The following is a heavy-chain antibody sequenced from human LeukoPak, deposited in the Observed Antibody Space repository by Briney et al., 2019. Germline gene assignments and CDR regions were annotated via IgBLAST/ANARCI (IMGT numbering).Heavy chain of an antibody. J-gene: IGHJ4*02. CDR1: GVSINNY. V-gene: IGHV4-59*01. Sequence: SEILSLTCTVSGVSINNYWSWLRPPPGKGLELIGYIYYSGSTNYNPSLKSRVTMSVDTSKNQFSLKVNSVTAADTAVYYCARRTGYYDGFDYWGQGTLVTVSS. D-gene: IGHD3/OR15-3a*01. CDR2: IYYSGST. CDR3: ARRTGYYDGFDY.